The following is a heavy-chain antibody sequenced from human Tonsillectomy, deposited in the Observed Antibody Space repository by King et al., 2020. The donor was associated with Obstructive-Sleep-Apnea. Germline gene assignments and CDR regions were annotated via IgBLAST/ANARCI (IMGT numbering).Heavy chain of an antibody. V-gene: IGHV1-18*04. Sequence: VQLVQSGAEVKKPGASVKVSCKASGYTFTSFGISWVRQAPGQGLEWMGGISAYNGNTNYTQKIQGRVTMTTDTSTSTVYMELRSLRSDDTAVYYCARVGSIVGAAGYWGQGTLVTVSS. J-gene: IGHJ4*02. CDR2: ISAYNGNT. CDR3: ARVGSIVGAAGY. CDR1: GYTFTSFG. D-gene: IGHD1-26*01.